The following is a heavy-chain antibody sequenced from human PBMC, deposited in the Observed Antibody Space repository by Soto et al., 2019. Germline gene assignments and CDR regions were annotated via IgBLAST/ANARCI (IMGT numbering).Heavy chain of an antibody. CDR2: ISSSSSTI. V-gene: IGHV3-48*02. D-gene: IGHD2-8*01. CDR3: ASVFSEGYSYYSMDF. J-gene: IGHJ6*02. CDR1: GFTFSSYS. Sequence: GGSLRLSCAASGFTFSSYSMNWVRQAPGKGLEWVSYISSSSSTIYYADSVKGRFTISRDNAKNSLYLQMNSLRDEDKAVYYYASVFSEGYSYYSMDFWGQRTTVTVSS.